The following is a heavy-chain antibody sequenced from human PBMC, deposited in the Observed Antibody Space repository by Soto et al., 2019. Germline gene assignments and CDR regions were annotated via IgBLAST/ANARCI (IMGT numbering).Heavy chain of an antibody. CDR2: IIPILGIA. J-gene: IGHJ4*02. Sequence: GASVKVSCXASGGTFSSYTISWVRQAPGQGLEWMGRIIPILGIANYAQKFQGRVTITADKSTSTAYMELSSLRSEDTAVYYCARTYCSSTSCYYSNFDYWGQGTLVTVSS. CDR3: ARTYCSSTSCYYSNFDY. D-gene: IGHD2-2*01. V-gene: IGHV1-69*02. CDR1: GGTFSSYT.